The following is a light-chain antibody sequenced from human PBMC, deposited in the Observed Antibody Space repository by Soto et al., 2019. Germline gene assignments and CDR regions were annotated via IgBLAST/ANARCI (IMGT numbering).Light chain of an antibody. CDR2: TAS. CDR1: QSISTW. CDR3: QHFNRYSPYT. Sequence: DIQMTQFPSTLSASIGDRVTITCRASQSISTWLAWYQQKAGKAPKLLFYTASSLETGVPSRFSGSGSRTEFTLTISSLQPDDFATYYCQHFNRYSPYTFGQGTRLDIK. V-gene: IGKV1-5*03. J-gene: IGKJ2*01.